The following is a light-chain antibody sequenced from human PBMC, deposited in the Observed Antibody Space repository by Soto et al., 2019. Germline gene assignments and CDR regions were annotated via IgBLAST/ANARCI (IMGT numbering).Light chain of an antibody. CDR1: QSIRSRY. CDR3: QQYGSSPYT. Sequence: EIVLTQSPGTLSLSPGERATLSCRASQSIRSRYLAWYQQKPGQAPRLLIYGASSRATGIPDRFSGSGSGTDFTLTISRLEPEDFVVYYCQQYGSSPYTFGQGTKLEIK. V-gene: IGKV3-20*01. J-gene: IGKJ2*01. CDR2: GAS.